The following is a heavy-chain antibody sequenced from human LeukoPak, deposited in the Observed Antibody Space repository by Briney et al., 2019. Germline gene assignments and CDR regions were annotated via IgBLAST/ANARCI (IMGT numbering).Heavy chain of an antibody. J-gene: IGHJ3*02. CDR1: GFTFSTFA. V-gene: IGHV3-23*01. CDR3: AKNVLRYFFAFDI. D-gene: IGHD3-9*01. Sequence: GGSLRLSCAASGFTFSTFAMSWVRQAPGKGLEWVSGISGGGDSTYYADSVKGRFTISRDNSKNTLYLQMSSLRAEDRAVYYCAKNVLRYFFAFDIWGQGTMVTVSS. CDR2: ISGGGDST.